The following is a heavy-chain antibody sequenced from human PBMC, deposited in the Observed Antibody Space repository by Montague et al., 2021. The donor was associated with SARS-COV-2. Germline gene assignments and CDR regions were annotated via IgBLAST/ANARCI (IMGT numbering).Heavy chain of an antibody. CDR2: IDWDDDK. J-gene: IGHJ4*02. CDR1: GFSLSASGMC. V-gene: IGHV2-70*11. Sequence: PALVKPTQTLTLTCTFSGFSLSASGMCVSWIRQPPGKALEWLARIDWDDDKYYSTSLKTRLTISKDTSKNQVVFTMTNMDPVDTATYYCAREYSSGVYFDYWGQGTLVTVSS. D-gene: IGHD6-19*01. CDR3: AREYSSGVYFDY.